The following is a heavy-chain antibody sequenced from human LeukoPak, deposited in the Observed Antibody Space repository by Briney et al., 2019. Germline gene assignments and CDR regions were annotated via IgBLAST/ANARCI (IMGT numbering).Heavy chain of an antibody. V-gene: IGHV4-59*01. D-gene: IGHD3-22*01. J-gene: IGHJ4*02. Sequence: PSETLSLTCTVSGGSINSYYWSWIRQPPGKGLEWIGYIYYSGSTNYNPSLKSRVTISVDTSRNQFSLKLSSVTAADTAVYYCARNIYDSSGYYMGYYFDYWGQGTLVTVSS. CDR1: GGSINSYY. CDR2: IYYSGST. CDR3: ARNIYDSSGYYMGYYFDY.